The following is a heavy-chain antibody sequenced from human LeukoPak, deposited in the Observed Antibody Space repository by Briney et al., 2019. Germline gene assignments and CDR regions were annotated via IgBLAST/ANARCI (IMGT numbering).Heavy chain of an antibody. CDR1: GYTFTGYY. J-gene: IGHJ4*02. D-gene: IGHD6-13*01. V-gene: IGHV1-2*02. CDR3: ARGLSGIAAADGIDY. CDR2: INPNSGGT. Sequence: GASVKVSFEASGYTFTGYYMHWVRQAPGQRLEWMGWINPNSGGTNYAQKFQGRVTMTRDTSISTAYMELSRLRSDDTAVYYCARGLSGIAAADGIDYWGQGTLVTVSS.